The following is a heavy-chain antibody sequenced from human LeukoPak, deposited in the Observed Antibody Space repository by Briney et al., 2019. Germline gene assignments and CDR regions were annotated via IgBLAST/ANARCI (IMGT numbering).Heavy chain of an antibody. Sequence: AASMNSSWKASDSSFTTYLITWLREMPGKGLEWMGRIDPSDSYTKNSPSFQGHVSISADKSISTAYLQWSSLKASDTAMYYCGRLDMTRGVFIDYWGQGTLVTVSS. V-gene: IGHV5-10-1*01. J-gene: IGHJ4*02. CDR3: GRLDMTRGVFIDY. D-gene: IGHD3-10*01. CDR1: DSSFTTYL. CDR2: IDPSDSYT.